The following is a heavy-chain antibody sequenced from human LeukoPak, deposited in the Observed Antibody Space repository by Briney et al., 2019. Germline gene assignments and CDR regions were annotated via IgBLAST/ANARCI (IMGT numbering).Heavy chain of an antibody. D-gene: IGHD3-22*01. CDR3: ARRVEYYDSSGYSNWFDP. CDR1: GGSISSYY. J-gene: IGHJ5*02. CDR2: IYTSGST. Sequence: SETLSFTCTVSGGSISSYYWSWIRQPAGKGLEWIGRIYTSGSTNYNPSLKSRVTMSVDTSKNQFSLKLSSVTAADTAVYYCARRVEYYDSSGYSNWFDPWGQGTLVTVSS. V-gene: IGHV4-4*07.